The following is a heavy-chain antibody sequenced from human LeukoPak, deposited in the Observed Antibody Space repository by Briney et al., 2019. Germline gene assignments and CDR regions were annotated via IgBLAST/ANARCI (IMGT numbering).Heavy chain of an antibody. V-gene: IGHV7-4-1*02. D-gene: IGHD1-26*01. J-gene: IGHJ4*02. CDR1: GYTFTSYA. CDR3: ASGPGGSYYIPPFDY. CDR2: SNTNTGNP. Sequence: GASVKVSCKASGYTFTSYAMNWVRQAPGQGLEWMGWSNTNTGNPTYAQGFTGRFVFSLDTSVSTAYLQISSLKADDTAVYYCASGPGGSYYIPPFDYWGQGTLVTVSS.